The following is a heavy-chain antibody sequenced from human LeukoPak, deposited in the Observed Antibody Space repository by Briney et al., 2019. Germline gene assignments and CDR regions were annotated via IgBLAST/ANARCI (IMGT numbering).Heavy chain of an antibody. CDR2: ISGYNDNT. J-gene: IGHJ5*02. CDR3: ARDWYCSGGSCYDCFDP. CDR1: GYTFSSYG. Sequence: ASVKVSCKASGYTFSSYGISWVRQAPGQGLEWMGWISGYNDNTKYAQKLQGRVTTTTDTSTSTAYMELRSLRTDDTAVYYCARDWYCSGGSCYDCFDPWGQGTLVTVSS. V-gene: IGHV1-18*01. D-gene: IGHD2-15*01.